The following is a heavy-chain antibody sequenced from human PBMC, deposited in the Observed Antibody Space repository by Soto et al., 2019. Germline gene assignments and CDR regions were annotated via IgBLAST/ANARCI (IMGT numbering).Heavy chain of an antibody. CDR1: RFTFSSYW. Sequence: GGSLRLSCAASRFTFSSYWMHWVRQAPGKGLVWVSRLNSDGSRTDYADSVQGRFTISRDNAKNTLYLQMNSLRAEDTAVYYCASSTLTTYYYYMDVWGKGTTVTVSS. CDR2: LNSDGSRT. D-gene: IGHD3-9*01. CDR3: ASSTLTTYYYYMDV. J-gene: IGHJ6*03. V-gene: IGHV3-74*01.